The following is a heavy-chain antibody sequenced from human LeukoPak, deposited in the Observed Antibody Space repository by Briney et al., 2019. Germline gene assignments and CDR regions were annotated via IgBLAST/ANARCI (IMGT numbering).Heavy chain of an antibody. J-gene: IGHJ4*02. Sequence: GGSLRLSCAASGFTVSSNYMSWVRQAPGKGLEWVSVIYSGGSTYYADSVKGRFTISRDNSKNTLYLQMNSLRAEDTAVYYCAKGLGFLPQFDYWSQGSLVAVSS. CDR1: GFTVSSNY. CDR2: IYSGGST. CDR3: AKGLGFLPQFDY. V-gene: IGHV3-53*01. D-gene: IGHD1-26*01.